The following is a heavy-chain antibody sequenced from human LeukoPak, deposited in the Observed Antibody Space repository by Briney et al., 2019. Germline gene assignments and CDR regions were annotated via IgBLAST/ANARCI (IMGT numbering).Heavy chain of an antibody. J-gene: IGHJ2*01. D-gene: IGHD6-25*01. Sequence: GGSLRLSCAGSGFTLSSYEMDWVRQAPGKGLAGVSYISRGGKIINYSGSVKGRFTIYRDSAKNSLYLQMNSLRAEDTAVYYCARGLKSSDWYFDLWGRGTLVTVSS. V-gene: IGHV3-48*03. CDR1: GFTLSSYE. CDR2: ISRGGKII. CDR3: ARGLKSSDWYFDL.